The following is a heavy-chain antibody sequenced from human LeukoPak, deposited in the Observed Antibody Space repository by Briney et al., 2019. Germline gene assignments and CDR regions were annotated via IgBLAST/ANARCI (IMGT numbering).Heavy chain of an antibody. D-gene: IGHD3-22*01. CDR3: AREGASSGYYSNWFDP. J-gene: IGHJ5*02. CDR1: GYTFTGYY. CDR2: INPNSGGT. Sequence: GASVKVSCKASGYTFTGYYMHWVRQAPGQGHEWMGWINPNSGGTNYAQKFQGRVTMTRDTSISTAYMELSRLRSDDTAVYYCAREGASSGYYSNWFDPWGQGTLVTVSS. V-gene: IGHV1-2*02.